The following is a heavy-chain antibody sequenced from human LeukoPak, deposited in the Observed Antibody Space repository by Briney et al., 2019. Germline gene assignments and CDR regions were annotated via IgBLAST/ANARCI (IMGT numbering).Heavy chain of an antibody. CDR2: TYYRSKWYN. CDR1: GDSVSSNGAA. Sequence: SQTLSLTCAISGDSVSSNGAAWNWIRQSPSRGLEWLGRTYYRSKWYNDYAVSVKSRITINPDTSKNQFSLQLNSVTPEDTAVYYCVRDHHCSGGNCYFDSWGQGILVTVSS. CDR3: VRDHHCSGGNCYFDS. J-gene: IGHJ4*02. V-gene: IGHV6-1*01. D-gene: IGHD2-15*01.